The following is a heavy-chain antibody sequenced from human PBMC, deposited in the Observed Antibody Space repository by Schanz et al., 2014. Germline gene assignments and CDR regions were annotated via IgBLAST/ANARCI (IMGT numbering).Heavy chain of an antibody. CDR2: INTGSNYI. CDR3: AKGRFGELSAFDI. V-gene: IGHV3-11*03. CDR1: GFTFRGYA. Sequence: VQLLESGGGLVQPGGSLRLSCAASGFTFRGYAMSWIRQAPGKGLEWISFINTGSNYINYADSVKGRFTISRDNTKNSLFLQLNSLRADDTAVYYCAKGRFGELSAFDIWGQRTMVTVSS. D-gene: IGHD3-10*01. J-gene: IGHJ3*02.